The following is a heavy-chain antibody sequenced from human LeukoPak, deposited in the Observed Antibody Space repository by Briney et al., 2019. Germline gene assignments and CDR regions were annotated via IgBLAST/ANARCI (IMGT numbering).Heavy chain of an antibody. CDR3: ARGTYYYDSSGHGT. V-gene: IGHV4-39*07. J-gene: IGHJ3*01. Sequence: SETLSLTCTVSGGSLGSSGYYWGWIRQPPGKGLECIAGIYYSGSTNYNPSLKSRVTISVDTSKNQFSLKLSSVTAADTAVYYCARGTYYYDSSGHGTWGQGTMVTVSS. D-gene: IGHD3-22*01. CDR2: IYYSGST. CDR1: GGSLGSSGYY.